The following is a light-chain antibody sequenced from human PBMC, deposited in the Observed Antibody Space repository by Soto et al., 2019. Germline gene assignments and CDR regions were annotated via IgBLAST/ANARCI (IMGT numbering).Light chain of an antibody. CDR3: SSYTRRCTLV. Sequence: QSALTQPASVSGSPGQSITISCTGTSSDVGGYNYVSWYQQHPGKAPKLMIFEVTNRSSGVSNRFSGSKSGNTASLTISGLQAVDEADYYCSSYTRRCTLVFGGGTKLTVL. J-gene: IGLJ2*01. CDR1: SSDVGGYNY. V-gene: IGLV2-14*01. CDR2: EVT.